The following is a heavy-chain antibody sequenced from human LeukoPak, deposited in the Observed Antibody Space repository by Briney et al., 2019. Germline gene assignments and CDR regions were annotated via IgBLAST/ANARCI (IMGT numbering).Heavy chain of an antibody. D-gene: IGHD3-10*01. J-gene: IGHJ5*02. CDR1: GGSFSGYY. V-gene: IGHV4-34*01. CDR3: ARGGITMVRGATKRHWFDP. CDR2: INHSGST. Sequence: PSETLSLTCAVYGGSFSGYYWSWIRQPPGKGLGWIREINHSGSTNYNPSLKSRVTISVDTSKNQFSLKLSSVTAADTAVYYCARGGITMVRGATKRHWFDPWGQGTLVTVSS.